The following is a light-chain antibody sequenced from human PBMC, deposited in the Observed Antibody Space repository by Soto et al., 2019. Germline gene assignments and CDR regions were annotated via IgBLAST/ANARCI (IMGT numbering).Light chain of an antibody. V-gene: IGKV1-5*03. CDR3: QQYNNWPPIT. CDR2: KAS. CDR1: QSISSY. J-gene: IGKJ5*01. Sequence: DIQMTQSPSSLSASVGDRFTITCLASQSISSYLNWYQQKPGKAPKLLIYKASTLKSGVPSRFSGSGSGTEFTLTISSLQSEDFAVYYCQQYNNWPPITFGQGTRLEIK.